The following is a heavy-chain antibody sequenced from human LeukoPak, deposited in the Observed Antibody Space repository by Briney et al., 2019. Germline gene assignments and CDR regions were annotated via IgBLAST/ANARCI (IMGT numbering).Heavy chain of an antibody. Sequence: GASVKVSCTASGYTFTSYGISWVRQAPGKGLEWMGWIRAYNGNTNYAQKLQGRVTMTTDTSTSTAYMELRSLRSDDTAVYYCARGAGWNYYDSSGYPDAFDIWGQGTMVTVSS. CDR1: GYTFTSYG. CDR2: IRAYNGNT. D-gene: IGHD3-22*01. J-gene: IGHJ3*02. CDR3: ARGAGWNYYDSSGYPDAFDI. V-gene: IGHV1-18*01.